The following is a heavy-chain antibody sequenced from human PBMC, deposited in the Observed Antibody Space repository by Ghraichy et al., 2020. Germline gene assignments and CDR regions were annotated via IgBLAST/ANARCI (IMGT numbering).Heavy chain of an antibody. D-gene: IGHD1-26*01. CDR2: IIPIFGTA. CDR1: GGTFSSYA. V-gene: IGHV1-69*13. Sequence: SVKVSCKASGGTFSSYAISWVRQAPGQGLEWMGGIIPIFGTANYAQKFQGRVTITADESTSTAYMELSSLRSEDTAVYYCASAQRGSGSYGVIRAFDIWGQGTMVTVSS. CDR3: ASAQRGSGSYGVIRAFDI. J-gene: IGHJ3*02.